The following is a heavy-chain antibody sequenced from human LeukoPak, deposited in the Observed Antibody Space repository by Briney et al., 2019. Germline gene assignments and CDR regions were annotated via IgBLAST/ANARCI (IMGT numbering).Heavy chain of an antibody. CDR1: GGSFSSYY. V-gene: IGHV4-4*07. D-gene: IGHD1-26*01. CDR2: IYNSGTT. J-gene: IGHJ2*01. Sequence: SETLSLTCTVSGGSFSSYYWIWIRQPAGKGLEWIGRIYNSGTTNYSPSLESRVTMSLDTSKNRFSLSLSSVTAADTAVYYCARDRLGATGHWRIDVWGRGTLVTVSS. CDR3: ARDRLGATGHWRIDV.